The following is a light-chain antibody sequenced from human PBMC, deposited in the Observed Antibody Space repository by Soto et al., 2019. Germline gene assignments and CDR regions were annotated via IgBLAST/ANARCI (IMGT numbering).Light chain of an antibody. CDR2: HAS. Sequence: DIQMTQSPSTLPASVGDRVTITCRASQIISNWLAWYQQKPGTAPKVLIYHASNLQSGVPSRFSGSGSGTEFTLTISSLQSEDFAVYYCQQYNNWPRGTFGQGTKVDIK. CDR3: QQYNNWPRGT. V-gene: IGKV1-5*01. CDR1: QIISNW. J-gene: IGKJ1*01.